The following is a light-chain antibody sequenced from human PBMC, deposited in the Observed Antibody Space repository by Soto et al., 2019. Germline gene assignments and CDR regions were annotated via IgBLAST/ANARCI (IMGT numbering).Light chain of an antibody. Sequence: SYELTQPPSXXVXPGXTXRIXXGGNNIGSKSVHWYQQKPGQAPVLVIYYDSDRPSGIPERFSGSNSGNTATLTISRVEAGDEADYYCQVWDSSSDHYVFGTGTKVTVL. CDR1: NIGSKS. CDR3: QVWDSSSDHYV. V-gene: IGLV3-21*04. CDR2: YDS. J-gene: IGLJ1*01.